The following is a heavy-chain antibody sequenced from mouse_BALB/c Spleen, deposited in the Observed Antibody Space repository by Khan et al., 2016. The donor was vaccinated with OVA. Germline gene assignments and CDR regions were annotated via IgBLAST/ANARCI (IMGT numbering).Heavy chain of an antibody. Sequence: QIQLVQSGPELKKPGETVKISCKASGYTFTNYGMNWVKQAPGKGLKWMGWINTYTGEPTYTDDFKGRFAFSLETSASTAYLQINNLKNEDMATXVCARGASYGYFDFWGAGTTVTVSA. CDR2: INTYTGEP. CDR3: ARGASYGYFDF. V-gene: IGHV9-1*02. CDR1: GYTFTNYG. J-gene: IGHJ1*01.